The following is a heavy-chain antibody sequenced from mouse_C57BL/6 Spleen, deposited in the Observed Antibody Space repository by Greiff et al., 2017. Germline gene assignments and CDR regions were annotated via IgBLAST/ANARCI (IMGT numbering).Heavy chain of an antibody. Sequence: VQLQQSGPELVKPGDSVKISCKASGYSFTGYFMNWVMQSHGKSLEWIGRINPYNGDTFYNQKFKGKATLTVDKSSSTAYMQLSSLTSEDSAVYYCARGQLRLYYFDYWGQGTTLTVSS. CDR1: GYSFTGYF. J-gene: IGHJ2*01. V-gene: IGHV1-20*01. D-gene: IGHD3-2*02. CDR2: INPYNGDT. CDR3: ARGQLRLYYFDY.